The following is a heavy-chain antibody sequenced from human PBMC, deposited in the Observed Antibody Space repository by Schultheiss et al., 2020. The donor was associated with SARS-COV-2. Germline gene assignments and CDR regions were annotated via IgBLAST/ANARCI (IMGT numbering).Heavy chain of an antibody. J-gene: IGHJ4*02. V-gene: IGHV4-59*12. CDR2: IYYSGST. CDR1: GGSISSYY. D-gene: IGHD1-26*01. Sequence: SETLSLTCTVSGGSISSYYWSWIRQPPGKGLEWIGYIYYSGSTNYNPSLKSRVTMSVDTSKNQFSLKLSSVTAADTAVYYCARGPRGSPTRFDYWGQGTLVTVSS. CDR3: ARGPRGSPTRFDY.